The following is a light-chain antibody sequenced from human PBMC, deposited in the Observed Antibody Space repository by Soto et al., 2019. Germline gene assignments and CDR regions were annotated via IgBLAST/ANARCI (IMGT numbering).Light chain of an antibody. CDR3: QQCRNWPLT. V-gene: IGKV3-15*01. Sequence: EIVMTQSPATLSVSPGEGATLSCKASQNVYNNLAWYQQRPGQPPRLLIYDASTRATGISARFSGSGYGTEFTLTISSLQSEYFAVYFCQQCRNWPLTFGGGTKLGI. CDR1: QNVYNN. J-gene: IGKJ4*01. CDR2: DAS.